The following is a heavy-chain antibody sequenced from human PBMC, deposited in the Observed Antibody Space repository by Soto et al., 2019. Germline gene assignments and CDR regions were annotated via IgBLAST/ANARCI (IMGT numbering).Heavy chain of an antibody. CDR2: IYYSGNT. CDR3: ASSSPFHY. Sequence: TSQTLSLTCSVASASLSSSTYYWSWIRQPPGRGPEWIGSIYYSGNTYYKPSLKSRVSISIDTSRNQFSLKLTSVTAADTGVYYCASSSPFHYWGPGILVTVS. J-gene: IGHJ4*02. V-gene: IGHV4-39*01. CDR1: SASLSSSTYY. D-gene: IGHD6-6*01.